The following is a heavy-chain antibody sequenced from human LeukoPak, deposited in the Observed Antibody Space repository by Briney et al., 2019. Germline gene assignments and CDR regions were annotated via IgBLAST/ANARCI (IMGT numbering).Heavy chain of an antibody. CDR1: GGSISSYY. CDR3: ARKNYYDSSGYDAFAI. CDR2: IYYSGST. V-gene: IGHV4-59*01. Sequence: SETLSLTCTVSGGSISSYYWSWIRQPPGKGLEWIGYIYYSGSTNYNPSLKSRVTISVDTSKNQFSLKLSSVTAADTAVYYCARKNYYDSSGYDAFAIWGQGTMVTVSS. J-gene: IGHJ3*02. D-gene: IGHD3-22*01.